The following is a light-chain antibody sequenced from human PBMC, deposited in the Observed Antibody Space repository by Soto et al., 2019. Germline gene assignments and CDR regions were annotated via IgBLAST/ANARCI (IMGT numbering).Light chain of an antibody. CDR3: MQARQTPIT. J-gene: IGKJ5*01. CDR1: QSLVYSDGNTY. CDR2: KVS. Sequence: DVVMTQSPLSLPVTLGQPASISCRSSQSLVYSDGNTYLNWFQQRPGQSPRRLIYKVSNRDSGVPDRFSGSGSGTDFTLKISRVEAEDVGVYYCMQARQTPITFGQGTRLEI. V-gene: IGKV2-30*01.